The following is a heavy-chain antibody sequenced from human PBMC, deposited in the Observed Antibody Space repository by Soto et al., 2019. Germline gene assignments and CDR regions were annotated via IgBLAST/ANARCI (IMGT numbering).Heavy chain of an antibody. Sequence: QVQLVESGGGVVQPGRSLRLSCAASGFTFSSYGMHWVRQAPGKGLEWVAVISYDGTNKYYVDSVEGRFTISRDNSKHTIDLQINSLRTEDTGVYYCARDGRIAATKGALYNWFDPWGQGTLVTVSS. D-gene: IGHD6-13*01. CDR2: ISYDGTNK. J-gene: IGHJ5*02. V-gene: IGHV3-30*03. CDR1: GFTFSSYG. CDR3: ARDGRIAATKGALYNWFDP.